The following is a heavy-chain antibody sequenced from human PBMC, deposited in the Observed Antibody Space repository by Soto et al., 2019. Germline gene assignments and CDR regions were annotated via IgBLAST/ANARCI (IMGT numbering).Heavy chain of an antibody. Sequence: GGSLRLSCAASGFTFDDYTMHWVRQAPGKGLEWVSLISWDGGSTYYADSVKGRFTISRDNSKNSLYLQMNSLRTEDTALYYCAKDTNSKDSSGWYYFDSWGQGTLVTVSS. CDR1: GFTFDDYT. CDR3: AKDTNSKDSSGWYYFDS. D-gene: IGHD6-19*01. J-gene: IGHJ4*02. V-gene: IGHV3-43*01. CDR2: ISWDGGST.